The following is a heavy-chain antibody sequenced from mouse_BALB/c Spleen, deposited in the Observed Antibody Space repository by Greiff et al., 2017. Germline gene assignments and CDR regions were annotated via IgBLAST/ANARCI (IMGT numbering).Heavy chain of an antibody. CDR2: ISSGGGST. CDR1: GFAFSSYD. CDR3: ARQGDRGPWFAY. V-gene: IGHV5-12-1*01. J-gene: IGHJ3*01. D-gene: IGHD3-1*01. Sequence: EVKLVESGGGLVKPGGSLKLSCAASGFAFSSYDMSWVRQTPEKRLEWVAYISSGGGSTYYPDTVKGRFTISRDNAKNTLYLQRSSLKSEDTAMYYCARQGDRGPWFAYWGQGTLVTVSA.